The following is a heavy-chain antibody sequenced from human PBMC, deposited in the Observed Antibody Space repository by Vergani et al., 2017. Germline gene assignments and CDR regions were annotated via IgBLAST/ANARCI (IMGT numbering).Heavy chain of an antibody. Sequence: EVQLLQSGAEVKKPGESLKISCKGSGYSFTSYWIGWVRQMPGKGLEWMGIIYPGDSDTRYSPSFQGQVTISADKSISTAYLQWSSLKASDTAMYYCARVGYCSGGSCYSGLTESDYWGQGTLVTVSS. D-gene: IGHD2-15*01. CDR1: GYSFTSYW. CDR2: IYPGDSDT. J-gene: IGHJ4*02. CDR3: ARVGYCSGGSCYSGLTESDY. V-gene: IGHV5-51*01.